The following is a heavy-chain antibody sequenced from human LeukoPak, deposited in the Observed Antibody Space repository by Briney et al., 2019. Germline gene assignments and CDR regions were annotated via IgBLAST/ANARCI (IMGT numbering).Heavy chain of an antibody. CDR3: ARVDQLLIASFDY. Sequence: SETLSLTCTVSGGSISSSGYYWGWIRQSPGKGLEWIGSIYSSGSTYYTPSLQSRLIMSVDTSKNQFSLELSSVTAADTAVYYCARVDQLLIASFDYWGQGTLVTVSS. CDR1: GGSISSSGYY. D-gene: IGHD2-2*01. J-gene: IGHJ4*02. CDR2: IYSSGST. V-gene: IGHV4-39*07.